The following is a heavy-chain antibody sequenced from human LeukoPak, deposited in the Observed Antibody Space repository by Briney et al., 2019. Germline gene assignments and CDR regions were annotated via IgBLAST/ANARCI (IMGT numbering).Heavy chain of an antibody. J-gene: IGHJ6*03. CDR1: GGSISSSSYY. CDR2: IYYSGST. Sequence: SETLSLTCTVSGGSISSSSYYWGWIRQPPGKGLEWIGSIYYSGSTYYNPSLKSRVTISVDTSKNQFSLKLSSVTAADTAVYYCARCYKVGSSWPNYYYYYYMDVWGKGTTVTISS. CDR3: ARCYKVGSSWPNYYYYYYMDV. V-gene: IGHV4-39*01. D-gene: IGHD6-13*01.